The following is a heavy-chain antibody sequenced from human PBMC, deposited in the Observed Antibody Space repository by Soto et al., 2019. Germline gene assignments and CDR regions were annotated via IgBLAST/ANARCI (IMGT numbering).Heavy chain of an antibody. CDR3: ARERVIHPYYYYGMDV. D-gene: IGHD3-22*01. CDR1: GYTFTSYY. CDR2: INPSGGST. Sequence: ASVKVSCKASGYTFTSYYMHWVRQAPGQGLEWMGIINPSGGSTSYAQKFQGRVTMTRDTSTSTVYMELSSLRSEDTAVYYCARERVIHPYYYYGMDVWGQGTTVTVSS. V-gene: IGHV1-46*01. J-gene: IGHJ6*02.